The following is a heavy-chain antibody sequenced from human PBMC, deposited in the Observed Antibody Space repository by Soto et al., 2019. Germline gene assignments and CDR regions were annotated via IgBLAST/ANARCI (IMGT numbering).Heavy chain of an antibody. V-gene: IGHV1-18*01. CDR3: ARNFPVYCSGGSGYSHY. CDR1: GYTFTNFG. CDR2: INTYNGNT. D-gene: IGHD2-15*01. Sequence: QVQLVQSGPEVKKPGASVKVSCKASGYTFTNFGISWVLQAPGQGLEWMGWINTYNGNTNYEENLQGRVTRIAATSENIAIMQRRWLRSDDTAGYYCARNFPVYCSGGSGYSHYWGQGPKVTVSS. J-gene: IGHJ4*02.